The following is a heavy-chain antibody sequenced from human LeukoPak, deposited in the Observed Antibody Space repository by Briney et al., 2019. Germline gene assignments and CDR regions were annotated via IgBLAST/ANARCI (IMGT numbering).Heavy chain of an antibody. V-gene: IGHV3-15*01. J-gene: IGHJ4*02. CDR3: VTDTKLDYFDY. D-gene: IGHD2-8*01. CDR1: GFTFSNAW. CDR2: IKSKTDDGTT. Sequence: GGSLRLSCAASGFTFSNAWMSWVRQAPGKGLEWVGRIKSKTDDGTTDYAAPVKGRFTISRGDSKNTLYLQMNSLKTDDTAVYYCVTDTKLDYFDYWGQGTPVTVSS.